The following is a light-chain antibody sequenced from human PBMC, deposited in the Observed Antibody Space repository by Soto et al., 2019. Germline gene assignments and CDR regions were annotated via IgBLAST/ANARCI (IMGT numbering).Light chain of an antibody. CDR3: HQYRGLPLT. V-gene: IGKV3-15*01. CDR1: QSVSSN. J-gene: IGKJ4*01. CDR2: VAS. Sequence: EIVMTQSPATLSVSPGERATLSCRASQSVSSNLAWYQQKPGQAPRRLIYVASTRATGIPSRFSGSGSWTEFTLTISTLQSEDFASYYSHQYRGLPLTFGQGTKVDIK.